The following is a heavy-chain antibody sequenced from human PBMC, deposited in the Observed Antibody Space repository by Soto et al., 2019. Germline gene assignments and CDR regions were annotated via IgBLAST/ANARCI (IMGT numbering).Heavy chain of an antibody. CDR2: IIPIFGTA. D-gene: IGHD4-17*01. V-gene: IGHV1-69*13. CDR1: GGTFSSYA. J-gene: IGHJ5*02. Sequence: SVKVSCKASGGTFSSYAISWVRQAPGQGLEWMGGIIPIFGTANYAQKFQGRVTITADESTSTAYMELSSLRSEDTAVYYCARHDYGDYVFKSWGQGTLVTVSS. CDR3: ARHDYGDYVFKS.